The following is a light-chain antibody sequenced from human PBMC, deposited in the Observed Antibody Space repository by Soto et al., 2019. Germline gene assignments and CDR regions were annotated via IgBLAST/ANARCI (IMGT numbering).Light chain of an antibody. CDR1: SSDIGAYNY. CDR3: GSYTTSNTLV. Sequence: QSVLTQPASVSGSPGQSITISCTGTSSDIGAYNYVSWFQHHPGKAPKLMIYAVTNRPSGVSNRFSGSKSGNTASLTISGLQTEDEGDYYCGSYTTSNTLVFGGGTKLTVL. J-gene: IGLJ2*01. V-gene: IGLV2-14*01. CDR2: AVT.